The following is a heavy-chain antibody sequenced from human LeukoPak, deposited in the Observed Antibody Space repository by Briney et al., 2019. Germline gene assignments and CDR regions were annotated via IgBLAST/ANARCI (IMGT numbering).Heavy chain of an antibody. CDR2: INPNSGGT. CDR1: GYTFTGYY. CDR3: ARPRKLGWPPESPFDS. J-gene: IGHJ4*02. V-gene: IGHV1-2*02. Sequence: ASVKVSCKASGYTFTGYYMHWVRQAPGQGLEWMGWINPNSGGTNYAQKFQGRVTMTRDTSISTAYMELSRLRSDDTAVYFCARPRKLGWPPESPFDSWGQGTPVTVSS. D-gene: IGHD2-15*01.